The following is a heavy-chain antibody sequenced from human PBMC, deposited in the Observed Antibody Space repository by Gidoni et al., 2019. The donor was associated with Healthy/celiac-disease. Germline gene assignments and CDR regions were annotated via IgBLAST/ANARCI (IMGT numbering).Heavy chain of an antibody. J-gene: IGHJ4*02. Sequence: STYYNPSLKSRVTISVDTSKNQFSLKLSSVTAADTAVYYCARHLEYYYGSGSFDYWGQGTLVTVSS. V-gene: IGHV4-39*01. CDR2: ST. D-gene: IGHD3-10*01. CDR3: ARHLEYYYGSGSFDY.